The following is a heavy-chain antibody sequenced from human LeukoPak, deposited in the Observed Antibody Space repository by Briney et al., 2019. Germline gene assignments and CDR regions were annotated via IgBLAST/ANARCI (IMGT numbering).Heavy chain of an antibody. D-gene: IGHD3-9*01. J-gene: IGHJ4*02. CDR3: AKASPYYDILTGYYYYFDY. V-gene: IGHV3-23*01. CDR2: VSVSADST. CDR1: GFTFSSNA. Sequence: SGGSLRLSCAASGFTFSSNAMSWVRQAPGKGLEWASAVSVSADSTYYADSVKGRFTISRDNSRNMVYLQMNSLRAEDTAVYYCAKASPYYDILTGYYYYFDYWGQGTLVTVSS.